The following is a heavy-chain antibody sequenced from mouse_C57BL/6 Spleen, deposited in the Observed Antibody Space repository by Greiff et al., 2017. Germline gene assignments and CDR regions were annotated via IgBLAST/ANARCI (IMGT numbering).Heavy chain of an antibody. CDR2: IYPSDSET. V-gene: IGHV1-61*01. CDR3: ARSGYYGSNYAMDY. Sequence: QVQLQQPGAELVRPGSSVKLSCKASGYTFTSYWMDWVKQRPGQGLEWIGNIYPSDSETHYNQKFKDKATLTVDTSSSTAYMQLSSLTSEDSAVYYCARSGYYGSNYAMDYWGQGTSVTVSS. CDR1: GYTFTSYW. D-gene: IGHD1-1*01. J-gene: IGHJ4*01.